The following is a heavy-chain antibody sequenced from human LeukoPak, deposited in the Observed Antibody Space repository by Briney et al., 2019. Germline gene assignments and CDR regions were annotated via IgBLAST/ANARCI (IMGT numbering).Heavy chain of an antibody. CDR3: AKDCRPLAVAEDFDY. CDR1: GFTFSSYW. V-gene: IGHV3-7*03. J-gene: IGHJ4*02. Sequence: PGGSLRLSCAASGFTFSSYWMSWVRQAPGKGLEWVANIKQDGSEKYYVDSVKGRFTISRDNSKNTLYLQMNSLRAEDTAVYYCAKDCRPLAVAEDFDYWGQGTLVTVSS. CDR2: IKQDGSEK. D-gene: IGHD6-19*01.